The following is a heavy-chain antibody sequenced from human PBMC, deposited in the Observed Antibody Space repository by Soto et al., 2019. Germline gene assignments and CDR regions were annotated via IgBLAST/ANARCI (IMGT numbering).Heavy chain of an antibody. D-gene: IGHD3-10*01. Sequence: SETLSLTCTVSGGSISSGNYYWSWIRQPPGKGLEWIGFISYSGSAYYNPSLKSRVTISVDTSKNQFSLKLSSVTAADTAVYYCARQSRNYYYGEHDAFDIWGQGTMVTVSS. CDR3: ARQSRNYYYGEHDAFDI. J-gene: IGHJ3*02. CDR2: ISYSGSA. CDR1: GGSISSGNYY. V-gene: IGHV4-30-4*01.